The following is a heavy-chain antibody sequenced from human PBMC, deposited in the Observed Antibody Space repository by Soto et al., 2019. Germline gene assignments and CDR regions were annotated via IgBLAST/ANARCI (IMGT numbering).Heavy chain of an antibody. J-gene: IGHJ6*02. CDR2: IYPGDSDT. CDR3: ARQLAAAGTHDYYYYGMDV. CDR1: GYSFTSYW. D-gene: IGHD6-13*01. Sequence: PGESLKISCMGSGYSFTSYWIGWVRQMPGKGLEWMGIIYPGDSDTRYSPSFQGQVTISADKSISTAYLQWSSLKASDTAMYYCARQLAAAGTHDYYYYGMDVWGQGTTVTVSS. V-gene: IGHV5-51*01.